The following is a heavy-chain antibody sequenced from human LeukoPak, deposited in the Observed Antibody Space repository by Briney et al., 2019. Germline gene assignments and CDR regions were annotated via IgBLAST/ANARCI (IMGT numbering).Heavy chain of an antibody. CDR3: ARDLRGVITFGGVIVSEY. D-gene: IGHD3-16*02. Sequence: GASVKVSCKASGYTFTSYGISWVRQAPGQGLDWMGWISAYNGNTNYAQKLQGRVTMTTDTSTSTAYMELRSLRSDDTAVYYCARDLRGVITFGGVIVSEYWGQGTLVTVSS. V-gene: IGHV1-18*01. J-gene: IGHJ4*02. CDR2: ISAYNGNT. CDR1: GYTFTSYG.